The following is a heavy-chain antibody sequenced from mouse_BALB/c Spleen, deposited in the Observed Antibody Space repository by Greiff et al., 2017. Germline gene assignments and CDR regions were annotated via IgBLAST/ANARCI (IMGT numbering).Heavy chain of an antibody. J-gene: IGHJ4*01. V-gene: IGHV5-2*01. CDR1: EYEFPSHD. Sequence: VQLKQSGGGLVQPGESLKLSCESNEYEFPSHDMSWVRKTPEKRLELVAAINSDGGSTYYPDTMERRFIISRDNTKKTLYLQMSSLRSEDTALYYCASYDGYTGAMDYWGQGTSVTVSS. D-gene: IGHD2-3*01. CDR2: INSDGGST. CDR3: ASYDGYTGAMDY.